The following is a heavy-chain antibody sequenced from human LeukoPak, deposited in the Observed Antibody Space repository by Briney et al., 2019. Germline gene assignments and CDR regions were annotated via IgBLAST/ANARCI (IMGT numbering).Heavy chain of an antibody. V-gene: IGHV3-9*01. Sequence: GGSLRLSCAASGFTFDDYAMHWVRQAPGKGLEWVSGITWNSDSIDYADSVKGRFTISRDNAKNSLYLQMNSLRAEDTALYYCAKGGGTYLDWYFDLWGRGTLVTVSS. CDR1: GFTFDDYA. J-gene: IGHJ2*01. CDR2: ITWNSDSI. CDR3: AKGGGTYLDWYFDL. D-gene: IGHD1-26*01.